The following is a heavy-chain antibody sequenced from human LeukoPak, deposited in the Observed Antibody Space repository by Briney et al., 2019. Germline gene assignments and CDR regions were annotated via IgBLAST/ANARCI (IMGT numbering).Heavy chain of an antibody. Sequence: TSETLSLTCAVSGGSISSSTWWSWVRQPPGKGLEWIGEIYRDGNTNYNPSLKSRVTISVVKSKNQFSLKLTSVTAADTAVYYCARNPGSDFPEWWGQGTLVTVSS. J-gene: IGHJ4*02. V-gene: IGHV4-4*02. CDR3: ARNPGSDFPEW. CDR1: GGSISSSTW. CDR2: IYRDGNT. D-gene: IGHD2-21*02.